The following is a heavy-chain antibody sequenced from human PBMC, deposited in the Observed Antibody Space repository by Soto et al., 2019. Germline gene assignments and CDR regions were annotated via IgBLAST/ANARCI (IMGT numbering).Heavy chain of an antibody. CDR2: IYYSGRT. V-gene: IGHV4-59*01. CDR3: ARGHCSSTSCYIWDNWFDP. J-gene: IGHJ5*02. Sequence: SETLSLTCTVSGGSISSYYWSWIRQPPGKGLEWIGYIYYSGRTNYNPSLKSRVTISVDTSKNQFSLKLSSVTAADTAVYYCARGHCSSTSCYIWDNWFDPWGQGTLVTVS. CDR1: GGSISSYY. D-gene: IGHD2-2*02.